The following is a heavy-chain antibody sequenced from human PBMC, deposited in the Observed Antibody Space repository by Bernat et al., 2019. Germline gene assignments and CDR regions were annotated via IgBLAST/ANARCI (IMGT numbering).Heavy chain of an antibody. Sequence: QVHLVESGGGVVQPGGSLRLSCAASGFTFSSFGMHWVRQAPGKGLEWVALIRYDGSKKYYADSVKGRFTISRDNSKNTLYLQMNSLRAEDTAVYYCARALYYYDSSGPGAFDIWGHGTMVTVSS. CDR1: GFTFSSFG. V-gene: IGHV3-30*02. J-gene: IGHJ3*02. CDR2: IRYDGSKK. D-gene: IGHD3-22*01. CDR3: ARALYYYDSSGPGAFDI.